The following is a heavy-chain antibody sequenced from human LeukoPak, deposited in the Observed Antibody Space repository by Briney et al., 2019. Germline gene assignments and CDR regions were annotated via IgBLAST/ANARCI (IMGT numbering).Heavy chain of an antibody. D-gene: IGHD2/OR15-2a*01. Sequence: GGSLRLSCAASGFTFSSYGMSWVRQAPGKGLEWVSAISGSGGSTGYADSVKGRFTISRDNAKNSLYLQMNSLRAEDTAVYYCARELHSFDYWGQGTLVTVSS. J-gene: IGHJ4*02. CDR2: ISGSGGST. V-gene: IGHV3-20*04. CDR3: ARELHSFDY. CDR1: GFTFSSYG.